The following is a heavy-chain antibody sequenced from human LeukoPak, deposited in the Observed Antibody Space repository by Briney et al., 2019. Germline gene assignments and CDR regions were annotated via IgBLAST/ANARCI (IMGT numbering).Heavy chain of an antibody. Sequence: SETLSLTCTVAGGSIRTYCWSWIRQPPGKGLECIGYIYYSGSTNYNPSLMSRVTISVDTSKDQFSLKLSSVTAADTAVYSCAIVGQDYDLLTGYSYYYAMDVWGKGTTVTVSS. CDR3: AIVGQDYDLLTGYSYYYAMDV. J-gene: IGHJ6*04. CDR2: IYYSGST. D-gene: IGHD3-9*01. V-gene: IGHV4-59*01. CDR1: GGSIRTYC.